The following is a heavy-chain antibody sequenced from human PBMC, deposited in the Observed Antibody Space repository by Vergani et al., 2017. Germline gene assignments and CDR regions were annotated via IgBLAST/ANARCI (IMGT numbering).Heavy chain of an antibody. D-gene: IGHD3-3*01. CDR3: AKDWGYDFWSGSSDY. V-gene: IGHV3-23*01. Sequence: EVQMLESGGGLVQPGGSLRLSCAASGFTFSSYAMSWVRQAPGKGLEWVSAISGSGGSTYYADSVKGRFTISRANSNNTLYLQMNSLRAEDTAVYYCAKDWGYDFWSGSSDYWGQGTLVTVSS. CDR2: ISGSGGST. CDR1: GFTFSSYA. J-gene: IGHJ4*02.